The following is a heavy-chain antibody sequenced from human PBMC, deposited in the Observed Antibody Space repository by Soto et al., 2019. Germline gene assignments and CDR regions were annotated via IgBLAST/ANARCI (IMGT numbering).Heavy chain of an antibody. J-gene: IGHJ4*02. D-gene: IGHD6-6*01. V-gene: IGHV1-69*13. CDR2: IIPIFGTA. CDR3: ARERYSSSSFPPTFDY. CDR1: GGTFSSYA. Sequence: SVKVSCKASGGTFSSYAISWVRQAPGQGLEWMGGIIPIFGTANYAQKFQGRVTITADESTSTAYMELSSLRSEDTAVYYCARERYSSSSFPPTFDYWGQGTLVTVSS.